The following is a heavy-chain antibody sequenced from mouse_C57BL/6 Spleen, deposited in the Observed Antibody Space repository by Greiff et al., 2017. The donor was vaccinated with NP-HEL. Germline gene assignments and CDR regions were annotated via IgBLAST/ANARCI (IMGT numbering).Heavy chain of an antibody. CDR3: ARGDYYGSSYGGGN. V-gene: IGHV1-52*01. D-gene: IGHD1-1*01. CDR1: GYTFTSYW. Sequence: QVQLQQPGAELVRPGSSVKLSCKASGYTFTSYWMHWVKQRPIQGLEWIGNIDPSDSETHYNQKFKDKATLTVDKSSSTAYMQLSSLTSEDSAVYYCARGDYYGSSYGGGNWGQGTTLTVSS. CDR2: IDPSDSET. J-gene: IGHJ2*01.